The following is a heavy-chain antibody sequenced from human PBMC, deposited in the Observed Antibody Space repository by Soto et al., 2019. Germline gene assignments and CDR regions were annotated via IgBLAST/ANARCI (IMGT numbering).Heavy chain of an antibody. CDR2: INHSGST. CDR1: GGSFSDYY. CDR3: ARYGNYYWFDP. Sequence: PSGTLSLTCAAYGGSFSDYYWSWIRQPPGKGLEWIGEINHSGSTDYNPSLKSRVTISVDTAKNQFSLKLSSVTAADTAVYYCARYGNYYWFDPWGQGTLVTVSS. D-gene: IGHD4-17*01. V-gene: IGHV4-34*01. J-gene: IGHJ5*02.